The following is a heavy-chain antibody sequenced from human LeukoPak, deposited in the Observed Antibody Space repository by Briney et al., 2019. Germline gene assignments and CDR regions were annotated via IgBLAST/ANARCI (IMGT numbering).Heavy chain of an antibody. V-gene: IGHV4-4*02. J-gene: IGHJ4*02. D-gene: IGHD6-13*01. CDR3: ARHVAVSGTRGFDY. CDR1: GGSISTNW. Sequence: SETLSLTCVVSGGSISTNWWSWVRQPPGKGLEWIGEVYHTGTTHYNTSLESRVTITVDTSKNQFSLKLTSVTAADTALYYCARHVAVSGTRGFDYWGRGTLVTVSS. CDR2: VYHTGTT.